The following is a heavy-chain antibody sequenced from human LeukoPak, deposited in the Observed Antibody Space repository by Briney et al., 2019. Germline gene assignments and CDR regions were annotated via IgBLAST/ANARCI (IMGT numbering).Heavy chain of an antibody. V-gene: IGHV1-46*01. D-gene: IGHD5-24*01. CDR1: GYTFTSYY. J-gene: IGHJ4*02. Sequence: EASVKVSCKASGYTFTSYYIHWVRQAPGQGLEWMGVINPSGGSTNYAQKFQGRVTTTRDTSTSTVYMELSSLRSEDTAVYYCARDLKRQDVAPIDMATTGDGDYWGQGTLVTVSS. CDR3: ARDLKRQDVAPIDMATTGDGDY. CDR2: INPSGGST.